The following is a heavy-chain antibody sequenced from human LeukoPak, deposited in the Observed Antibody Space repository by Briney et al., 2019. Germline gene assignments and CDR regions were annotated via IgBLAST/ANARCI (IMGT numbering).Heavy chain of an antibody. CDR3: SRFLYHTTGYHYFDS. CDR2: IRGDGREQ. V-gene: IGHV3-7*01. J-gene: IGHJ4*02. CDR1: GFTLSNFW. D-gene: IGHD3-22*01. Sequence: RGSLRLSCAASGFTLSNFWMTTVGQAPGQGLKWVANIRGDGREQNYVAAVKGRFTISRDNAQNSLYVQMSSLGAEDTALYFCSRFLYHTTGYHYFDSWGQGTLVTVSS.